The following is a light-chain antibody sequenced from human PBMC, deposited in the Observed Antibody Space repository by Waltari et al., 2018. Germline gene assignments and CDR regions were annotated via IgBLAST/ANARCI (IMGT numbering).Light chain of an antibody. Sequence: DIQMTQSPSSLSASVGDRVTISCRASQSIGSYLNWYQLKPGKAPKFLIYAASSLQSGVPARFSGTGSATDFTLIISSLQPEDFAIYYCQQSHSTPWTFGQGTKVEIK. J-gene: IGKJ1*01. CDR3: QQSHSTPWT. CDR2: AAS. V-gene: IGKV1-39*01. CDR1: QSIGSY.